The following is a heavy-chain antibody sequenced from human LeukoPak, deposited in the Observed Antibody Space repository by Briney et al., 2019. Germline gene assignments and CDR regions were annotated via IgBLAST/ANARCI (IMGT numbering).Heavy chain of an antibody. CDR2: INHAGTT. J-gene: IGHJ4*02. D-gene: IGHD6-6*01. V-gene: IGHV4-34*01. CDR1: VGSFSGYY. Sequence: SETLSLTCAVYVGSFSGYYWSWSRQSPGKGLEWIGEINHAGTTNYNPSLKSRVTISVDTSKNQFSLKLTSVTAADTAVYYCAKAHTSSFNWEALDYWGQGTLVTVSS. CDR3: AKAHTSSFNWEALDY.